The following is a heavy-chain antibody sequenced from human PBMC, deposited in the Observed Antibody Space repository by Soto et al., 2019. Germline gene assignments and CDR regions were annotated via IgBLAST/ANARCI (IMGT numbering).Heavy chain of an antibody. V-gene: IGHV3-9*01. D-gene: IGHD3-10*01. J-gene: IGHJ6*03. CDR3: ALLRGSGSYAAYYYYMDV. CDR1: GFTFDDYA. CDR2: ISWNSGSI. Sequence: EVQLVESGGGLVQPGRSPRLSCAASGFTFDDYAMHWVRQAPGKGLEWVSGISWNSGSIGYADSVKGRFTISRDNAKNSLYLQMNSLRAEDTALYYCALLRGSGSYAAYYYYMDVWGKGTTVTVSS.